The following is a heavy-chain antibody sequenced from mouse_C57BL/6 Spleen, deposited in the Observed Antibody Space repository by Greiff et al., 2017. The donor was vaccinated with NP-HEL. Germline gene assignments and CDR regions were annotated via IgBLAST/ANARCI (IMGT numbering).Heavy chain of an antibody. CDR2: INPSSGYT. CDR3: AREVDGSSSFAY. Sequence: VQLQQSGAELARPGASVKMSCKASGYTFTSYTMHWVKQRPGQGLEWIGYINPSSGYTKYNQKFKDKATLTADKSSSTAYMQLSSLTSEDSAVYYCAREVDGSSSFAYWGQGTLVTVSA. D-gene: IGHD1-1*01. J-gene: IGHJ3*01. CDR1: GYTFTSYT. V-gene: IGHV1-4*01.